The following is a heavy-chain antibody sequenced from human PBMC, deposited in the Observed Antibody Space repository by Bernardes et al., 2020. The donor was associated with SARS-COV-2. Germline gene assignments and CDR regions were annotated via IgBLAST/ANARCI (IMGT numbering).Heavy chain of an antibody. CDR2: ISGNGGSI. D-gene: IGHD4-4*01. V-gene: IGHV3-23*01. J-gene: IGHJ6*02. CDR3: AKPLGGYSNHYYYGMDV. CDR1: GFTFGTYA. Sequence: GGSLRLSCAASGFTFGTYAMNWVRQAPGKGLEWVSGISGNGGSIYYADSVKGRFTISRDNSKNTLYLQMNSLRAEDTAVYYCAKPLGGYSNHYYYGMDVWGQGTTVTVSS.